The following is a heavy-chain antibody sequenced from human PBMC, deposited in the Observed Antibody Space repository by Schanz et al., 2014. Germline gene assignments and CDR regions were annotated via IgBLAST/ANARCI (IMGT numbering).Heavy chain of an antibody. CDR1: GGTFSSYT. Sequence: QVQLVQSEAEVKKPGSSVKVSCKASGGTFSSYTINWVRQAPGQGLEWMGRIIPILGIANYAQKFQGRVTITADRSTSTAYMELSSLRSEDTAVYYCARDRLECGAECYSVEVFEIWGQGTLVIVSS. CDR2: IIPILGIA. V-gene: IGHV1-69*08. CDR3: ARDRLECGAECYSVEVFEI. J-gene: IGHJ4*02. D-gene: IGHD2-21*01.